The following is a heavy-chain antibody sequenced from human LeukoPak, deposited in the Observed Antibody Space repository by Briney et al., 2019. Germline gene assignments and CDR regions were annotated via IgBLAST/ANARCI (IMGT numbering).Heavy chain of an antibody. CDR3: ARGSVDYYDSSGYGY. Sequence: GGSLRLSCAASGFTFSSYSMNWVRQAPGKGLEWVSSISSSSSYIYYADSVKGRFTISRDNAKNSLYLQMNSLRAEDTAVYYCARGSVDYYDSSGYGYWGQGTLVTVSS. D-gene: IGHD3-22*01. J-gene: IGHJ4*02. V-gene: IGHV3-21*01. CDR1: GFTFSSYS. CDR2: ISSSSSYI.